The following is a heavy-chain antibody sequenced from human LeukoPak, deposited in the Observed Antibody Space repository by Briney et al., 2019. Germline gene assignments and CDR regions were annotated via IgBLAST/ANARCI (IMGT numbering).Heavy chain of an antibody. J-gene: IGHJ4*02. D-gene: IGHD3-10*01. Sequence: GASVKVSCKASGYTFTGYYMHWVRQAPGQGLEWMGWINPNSGGTNYAQKFQGRVTMTRDTSISTAYMELNSLRSDDTAVFYCARGDYYGSIVTALWGQGTLVTVSS. V-gene: IGHV1-2*02. CDR3: ARGDYYGSIVTAL. CDR1: GYTFTGYY. CDR2: INPNSGGT.